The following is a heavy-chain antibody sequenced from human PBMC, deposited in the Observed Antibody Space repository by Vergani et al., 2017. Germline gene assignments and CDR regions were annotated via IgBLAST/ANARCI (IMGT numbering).Heavy chain of an antibody. CDR3: AKEMKPYYDGSGTYFDY. CDR2: ISYDGSNK. V-gene: IGHV3-30*18. Sequence: QVQLVESGGGVVQPGRSLRLSCAASGFTFSSYGMHWVRQAPGKGLEWVAVISYDGSNKYYADSVKGRFTISRDNSKNTLYLQMNSLRAEDTAVYYCAKEMKPYYDGSGTYFDYWGQGTLVTVSS. CDR1: GFTFSSYG. J-gene: IGHJ4*02. D-gene: IGHD3-10*01.